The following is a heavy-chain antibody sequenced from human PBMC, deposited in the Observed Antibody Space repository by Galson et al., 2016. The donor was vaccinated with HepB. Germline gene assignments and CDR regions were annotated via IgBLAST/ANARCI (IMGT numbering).Heavy chain of an antibody. CDR1: GDSVSSDSAA. CDR3: TRLVAANGYYGMDV. D-gene: IGHD2-15*01. J-gene: IGHJ6*02. CDR2: TYYKSKWFN. Sequence: CAISGDSVSSDSAAWNWIRQSPSRGLEWLGGTYYKSKWFNDYAVSVKSRITINPDTSKNQFSLQLNSVTTEDTAVYYCTRLVAANGYYGMDVWGQGTTVIVSS. V-gene: IGHV6-1*01.